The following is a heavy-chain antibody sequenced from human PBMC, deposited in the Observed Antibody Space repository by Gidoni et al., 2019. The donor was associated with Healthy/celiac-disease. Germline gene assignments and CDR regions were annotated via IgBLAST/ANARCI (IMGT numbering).Heavy chain of an antibody. CDR1: VFTFSSYA. CDR3: AKYPSIGYEPEDY. Sequence: EVQLLASGGGLVQPGGSLSLSFAASVFTFSSYAMSWVRPAPGKGLECFSAISGSGGSTYYADSVKGRCTISRDNSKNTLYLQMNSLRAEDTAVYYCAKYPSIGYEPEDYWGQGTLVTVSS. V-gene: IGHV3-23*01. D-gene: IGHD1-1*01. CDR2: ISGSGGST. J-gene: IGHJ4*02.